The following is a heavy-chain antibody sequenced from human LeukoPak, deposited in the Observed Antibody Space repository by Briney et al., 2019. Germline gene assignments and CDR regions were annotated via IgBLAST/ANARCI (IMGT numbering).Heavy chain of an antibody. CDR3: ARSHYYGSGSYYNNYGMDV. CDR2: MNPNSGNT. CDR1: GYTFTSYD. D-gene: IGHD3-10*01. Sequence: GASVKVSCKASGYTFTSYDINWVRQATEQGLEWMGWMNPNSGNTGYAQKFQGRVTMTRNTSISTAYMELSSLRSEDTAVYYCARSHYYGSGSYYNNYGMDVWGQGTTVTVSS. J-gene: IGHJ6*02. V-gene: IGHV1-8*01.